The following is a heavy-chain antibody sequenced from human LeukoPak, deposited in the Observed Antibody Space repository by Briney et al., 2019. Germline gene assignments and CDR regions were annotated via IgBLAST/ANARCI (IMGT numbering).Heavy chain of an antibody. Sequence: PSETLSLTCTVSGYSISSGYYWGWIRQPPGKGLEWIGSIYHSGSTYYNPSLKSRVTISVDTSKNQFSLKLSSVTAADTAVYYCARAPYYDILTGPPPSWFDYWGQGTLVTVSS. CDR3: ARAPYYDILTGPPPSWFDY. CDR1: GYSISSGYY. V-gene: IGHV4-38-2*02. D-gene: IGHD3-9*01. J-gene: IGHJ4*02. CDR2: IYHSGST.